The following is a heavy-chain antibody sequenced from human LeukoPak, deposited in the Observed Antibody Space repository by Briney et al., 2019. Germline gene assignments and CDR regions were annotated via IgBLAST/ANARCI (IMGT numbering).Heavy chain of an antibody. CDR3: AKDDGAVVLAATSDY. J-gene: IGHJ4*02. CDR2: INRSGSST. Sequence: GGSLRLSCAASGFTFSSYAMSWVRQAPGKGLEWVSAINRSGSSTYYADSVKGRFTIYRDNSKNTLYLQMNSLRDGDTAVYYCAKDDGAVVLAATSDYWRQGSLLTDSS. V-gene: IGHV3-23*01. CDR1: GFTFSSYA. D-gene: IGHD2-15*01.